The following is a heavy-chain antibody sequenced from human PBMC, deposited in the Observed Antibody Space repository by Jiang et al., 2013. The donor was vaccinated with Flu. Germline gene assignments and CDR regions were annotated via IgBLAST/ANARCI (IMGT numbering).Heavy chain of an antibody. D-gene: IGHD6-19*01. Sequence: LEWVSAISGSGGSTYYADSVKGRFTISRDNSKNTLYLQMNSLRAEDTAVYYCAKDHQDSSGWYPETWFDPWGQGTLVTVSS. CDR2: ISGSGGST. V-gene: IGHV3-23*01. CDR3: AKDHQDSSGWYPETWFDP. J-gene: IGHJ5*02.